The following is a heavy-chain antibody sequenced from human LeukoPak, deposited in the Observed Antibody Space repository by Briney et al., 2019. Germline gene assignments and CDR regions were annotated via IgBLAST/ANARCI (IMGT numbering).Heavy chain of an antibody. Sequence: PGGSLRLSCAASGFTFSNAWMSWVRQAPGKGLEWVGRIKSKTDGGTTDYAAPVKGRFTTSRDDSKNTLYLQMNSLKTEDTAVYYCTLTDYDFWSGRNSWFDPWGQGTLVTVSS. CDR2: IKSKTDGGTT. J-gene: IGHJ5*02. CDR3: TLTDYDFWSGRNSWFDP. D-gene: IGHD3-3*01. CDR1: GFTFSNAW. V-gene: IGHV3-15*01.